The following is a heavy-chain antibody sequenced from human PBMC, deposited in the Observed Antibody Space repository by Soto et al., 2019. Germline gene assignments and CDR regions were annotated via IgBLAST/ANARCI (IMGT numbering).Heavy chain of an antibody. D-gene: IGHD2-15*01. CDR3: ATDHEGDCDGGSCYPN. J-gene: IGHJ4*02. V-gene: IGHV3-9*01. Sequence: EVQLVESGGGQVQPGRSLRLSCAASGFSFDDYAMHWVRQAPGKGLEWVSGISWNGGNIAYADSVKGRFTISRDNAKSTLYLKMTSFRHEDTAIYYCATDHEGDCDGGSCYPNWGQGTLVTVSS. CDR1: GFSFDDYA. CDR2: ISWNGGNI.